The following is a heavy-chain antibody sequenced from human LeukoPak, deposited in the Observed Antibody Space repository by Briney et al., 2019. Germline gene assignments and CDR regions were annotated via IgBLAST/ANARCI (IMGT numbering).Heavy chain of an antibody. V-gene: IGHV4-59*08. CDR2: IYYSGSN. Sequence: PGETLSLTCTVWGLPMNRYHGSGMREPRGRAGEWSGYIYYSGSNNHNPPLKSRVTISVDTSKNQFSLKLSSVTAADTAVYYCAGELPDAFDIWGQGTMVTVSS. J-gene: IGHJ3*02. CDR1: GLPMNRYH. CDR3: AGELPDAFDI. D-gene: IGHD1-26*01.